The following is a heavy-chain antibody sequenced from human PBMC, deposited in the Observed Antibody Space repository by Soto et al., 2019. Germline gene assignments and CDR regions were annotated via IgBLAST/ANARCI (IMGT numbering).Heavy chain of an antibody. J-gene: IGHJ6*01. CDR3: ARDGREASGMDV. CDR2: IYYRGST. V-gene: IGHV4-59*11. Sequence: SETLCITCTVSDGSISTHCWTWVGQAPGKGLEWIGHIYYRGSTTYNPSLRSRSTISVDTSNNQLSLKLNSVTTADTAVYYCARDGREASGMDVWGQGTQVTVSS. CDR1: DGSISTHC. D-gene: IGHD1-26*01.